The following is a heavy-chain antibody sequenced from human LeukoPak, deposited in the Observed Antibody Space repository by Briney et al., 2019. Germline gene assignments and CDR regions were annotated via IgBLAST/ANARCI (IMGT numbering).Heavy chain of an antibody. CDR2: IRFDGSAK. Sequence: GGSLRLSCAASGFTFSSYGMHWVRQAPGKGLEWVAFIRFDGSAKNYADSVKGRFTISRDNAKNSLYLQMNSLRAEDTAVYYCARSSRLTFDYWGQGTLVTVSS. D-gene: IGHD6-6*01. CDR3: ARSSRLTFDY. J-gene: IGHJ4*02. V-gene: IGHV3-30*02. CDR1: GFTFSSYG.